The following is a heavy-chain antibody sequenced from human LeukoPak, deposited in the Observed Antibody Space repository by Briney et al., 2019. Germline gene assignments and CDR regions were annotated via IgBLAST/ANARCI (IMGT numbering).Heavy chain of an antibody. V-gene: IGHV1-2*02. Sequence: ASVKVSFTSARYTFTVCFIRRLWHAPGQGLEWMGVMNPDNGGTHYAQKFQGRVTMTKHSSINTAYMELGRLTSDDTAVYYCATLGGPALSALNGYWGQGTLVTVSS. CDR1: RYTFTVCF. CDR2: MNPDNGGT. J-gene: IGHJ4*02. D-gene: IGHD3-16*01. CDR3: ATLGGPALSALNGY.